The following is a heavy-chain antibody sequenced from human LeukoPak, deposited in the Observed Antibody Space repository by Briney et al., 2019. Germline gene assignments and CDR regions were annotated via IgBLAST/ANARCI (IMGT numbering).Heavy chain of an antibody. Sequence: GGSLRLSCAASGFTVSSNFMSWVRQAPGKGLEWVSVIYGGGSTYYADSVKGRFTISRDNSKNTLYLQMNSLRAEDTAVYYCAREYSGYGGFFDYWGQGTLVTVSS. CDR2: IYGGGST. D-gene: IGHD5-12*01. V-gene: IGHV3-53*01. J-gene: IGHJ4*02. CDR3: AREYSGYGGFFDY. CDR1: GFTVSSNF.